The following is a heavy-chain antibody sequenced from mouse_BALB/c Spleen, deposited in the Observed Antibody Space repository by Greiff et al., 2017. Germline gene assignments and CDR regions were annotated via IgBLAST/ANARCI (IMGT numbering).Heavy chain of an antibody. D-gene: IGHD2-4*01. CDR2: INSNGGST. J-gene: IGHJ4*01. V-gene: IGHV5-6-3*01. Sequence: EVKLVESGGGLVQPGGSLKLSCAASGFTFSSYGMSWVRQTPDKRLELVATINSNGGSTYYPDSVKGRFTISRDNAKNTLYLQMSSLKSEDTAMYYCARDHDYDGYAMDYWGQGTSVTVSS. CDR3: ARDHDYDGYAMDY. CDR1: GFTFSSYG.